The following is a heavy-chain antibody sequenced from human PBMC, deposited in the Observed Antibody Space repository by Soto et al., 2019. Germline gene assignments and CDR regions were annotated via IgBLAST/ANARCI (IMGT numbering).Heavy chain of an antibody. Sequence: SETLSLTCTVSGGSISSSSYYWGWIRQPPGKGLEWIGSIYYSGSTYYNPSLKSRVTISVDTSKNQFSLKLSSVTAADTAVYYCARSDYVGGFRFDPWGQGTLVTVSS. J-gene: IGHJ5*02. D-gene: IGHD3-16*01. CDR3: ARSDYVGGFRFDP. V-gene: IGHV4-39*01. CDR1: GGSISSSSYY. CDR2: IYYSGST.